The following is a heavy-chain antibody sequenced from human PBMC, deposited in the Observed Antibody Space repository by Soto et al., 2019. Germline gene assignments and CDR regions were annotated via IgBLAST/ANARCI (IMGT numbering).Heavy chain of an antibody. CDR1: GFTFSSYW. D-gene: IGHD2-2*01. V-gene: IGHV3-7*01. Sequence: QSGGSLRLSCAASGFTFSSYWMSWVRQAPGKGLEWVANIKQDGSEKYYLDSVKGRFTISRDNAKNSLYQQMNSLRAEDTAVYYCARGVVPAAPPYYDMDVWGQGTTVTVSS. J-gene: IGHJ6*02. CDR2: IKQDGSEK. CDR3: ARGVVPAAPPYYDMDV.